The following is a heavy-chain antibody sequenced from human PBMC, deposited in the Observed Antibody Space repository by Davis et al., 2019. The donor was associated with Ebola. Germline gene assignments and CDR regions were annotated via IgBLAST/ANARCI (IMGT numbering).Heavy chain of an antibody. V-gene: IGHV4-30-4*07. Sequence: SETLSLTCAVSGGFVSSGGYSWSWIRQPPGKGLEWIGYYYYTGSTYYNPSLKSRVTIAVDTSKNQFSLKLSSVTAADTAVYYCARRRLSFEAIDYWGQGTLVTVSS. CDR3: ARRRLSFEAIDY. CDR2: YYYTGST. CDR1: GGFVSSGGYS. D-gene: IGHD1-26*01. J-gene: IGHJ4*02.